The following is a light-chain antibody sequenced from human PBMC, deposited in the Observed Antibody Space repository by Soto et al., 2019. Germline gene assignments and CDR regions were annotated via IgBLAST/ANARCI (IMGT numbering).Light chain of an antibody. CDR1: RSNIGSNT. J-gene: IGLJ3*02. Sequence: QSVLTQPPSASGTPGQRVTISCSGSRSNIGSNTVSWYQQLPGTAPKLLIQTNNQRPSGVPDRFSGSKSGTSASLAISGLQSEDEADYYCAAWDDSMTVVFGGGTKLTVL. V-gene: IGLV1-44*01. CDR2: TNN. CDR3: AAWDDSMTVV.